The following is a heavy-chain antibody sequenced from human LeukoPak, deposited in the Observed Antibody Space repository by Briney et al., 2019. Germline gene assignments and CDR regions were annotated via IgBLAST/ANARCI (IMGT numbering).Heavy chain of an antibody. CDR1: GYTFTGCY. V-gene: IGHV1-2*06. CDR2: INPNRGGT. J-gene: IGHJ3*02. D-gene: IGHD1-1*01. Sequence: ASVKVSCKASGYTFTGCYMHWVRQAPGQGLEWMGRINPNRGGTNYAQKFQGRVTMTRDTSISTAYMELSRLRSDDTAVYYCARDRHNWNDVNAFDIWGQGTMVTVSS. CDR3: ARDRHNWNDVNAFDI.